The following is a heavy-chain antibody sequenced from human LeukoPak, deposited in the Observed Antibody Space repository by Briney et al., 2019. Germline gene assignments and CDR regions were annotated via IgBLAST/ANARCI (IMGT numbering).Heavy chain of an antibody. J-gene: IGHJ3*02. CDR1: GFIFSNYA. CDR3: ARDPNGDYIGAFDM. D-gene: IGHD4-17*01. Sequence: GGSLRLSCAASGFIFSNYALMWLRQSPGKGLEWVSAIRGSGGGTFYADSVKGRFTISRDSSKNTLYLQMNGLRAEDTAVYYCARDPNGDYIGAFDMWGRGTLVTVSS. CDR2: IRGSGGGT. V-gene: IGHV3-23*01.